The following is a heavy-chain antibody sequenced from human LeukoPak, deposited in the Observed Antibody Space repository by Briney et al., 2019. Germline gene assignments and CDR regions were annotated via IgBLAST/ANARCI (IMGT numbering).Heavy chain of an antibody. D-gene: IGHD6-19*01. CDR3: ARVTAIAVAGTRAFDI. CDR2: IKTDGSIT. J-gene: IGHJ3*02. Sequence: GGSLRLSCAASGFSFSVYWMHWVRQAPGKGPVWVSRIKTDGSITDYADFVKGRFTISRDNAKNTLYLQMNSLRAEDTAVYYCARVTAIAVAGTRAFDIWGQGTMVTVSS. V-gene: IGHV3-74*01. CDR1: GFSFSVYW.